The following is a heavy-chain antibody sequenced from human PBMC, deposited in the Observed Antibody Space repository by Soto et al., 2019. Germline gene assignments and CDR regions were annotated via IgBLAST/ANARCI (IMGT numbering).Heavy chain of an antibody. Sequence: QVQLVQSGAEVKKPGASVKVSCKASGYTFTSYDISWVRQAPGQGLEWMGWIRAYNGNTKFAQKFQGRVTMATDTSTSTAYMALRSLRSDDTAVYYCARNYGSGSNELDYWGQRTLVTVSS. CDR2: IRAYNGNT. D-gene: IGHD3-10*01. CDR3: ARNYGSGSNELDY. V-gene: IGHV1-18*04. CDR1: GYTFTSYD. J-gene: IGHJ4*02.